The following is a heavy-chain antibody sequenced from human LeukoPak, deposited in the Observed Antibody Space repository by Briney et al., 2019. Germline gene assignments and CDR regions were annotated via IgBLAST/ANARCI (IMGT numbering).Heavy chain of an antibody. Sequence: SETLSLTCTVSGGSISSYYWGWIRQPPGKGLEWIGTIYYSGSTYYNPSLKSRVTISVDTSKNQFSLKLSSVTAADTAVYYCARSRLFGSGSTYYFDYWGQRTLVTVSS. CDR3: ARSRLFGSGSTYYFDY. D-gene: IGHD3-10*01. J-gene: IGHJ4*02. V-gene: IGHV4-39*01. CDR1: GGSISSYY. CDR2: IYYSGST.